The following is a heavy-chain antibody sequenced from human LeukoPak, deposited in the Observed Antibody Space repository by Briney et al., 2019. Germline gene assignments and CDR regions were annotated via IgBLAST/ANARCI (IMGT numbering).Heavy chain of an antibody. CDR2: IHYTGST. J-gene: IGHJ4*02. D-gene: IGHD1-26*01. V-gene: IGHV4-59*01. CDR1: GGSISSYY. CDR3: ARGYSGSYWSFDY. Sequence: SETLSLTCTVSGGSISSYYWSWIRQPPGKGLEWIGYIHYTGSTNYNPSLKSRVTISVDTSKNQFSLKLSSVTAADTAVYYCARGYSGSYWSFDYWGQGTLVTVSS.